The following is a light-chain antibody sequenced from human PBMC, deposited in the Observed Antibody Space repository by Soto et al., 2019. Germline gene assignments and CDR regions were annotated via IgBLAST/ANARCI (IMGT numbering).Light chain of an antibody. J-gene: IGKJ1*01. CDR1: QSVSSSY. CDR2: GAS. CDR3: QSWT. Sequence: EIVLTQSPGTLSLSPGERATLSCRASQSVSSSYLAWYQQKPGQAPRLLIYGASSRATGIPDRFSGSGFGTDFTLTISRLEPEDFAVYYCQSWTFGQGTKVDIK. V-gene: IGKV3-20*01.